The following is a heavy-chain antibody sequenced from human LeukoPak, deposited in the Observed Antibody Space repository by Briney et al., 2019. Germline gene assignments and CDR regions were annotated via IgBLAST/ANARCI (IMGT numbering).Heavy chain of an antibody. CDR3: ARDWVYKIDY. CDR2: ISHDGFI. V-gene: IGHV3-74*01. CDR1: GFTFSSYV. J-gene: IGHJ4*02. Sequence: PGGSLRLFSETAGFTFSSYVMHWVRRTPGKGLVWVSRISHDGFISYADSVKGRFTISRDNAKNTLILQMNSLRAEDTAVYYCARDWVYKIDYWGRGTLVTVSS. D-gene: IGHD5-24*01.